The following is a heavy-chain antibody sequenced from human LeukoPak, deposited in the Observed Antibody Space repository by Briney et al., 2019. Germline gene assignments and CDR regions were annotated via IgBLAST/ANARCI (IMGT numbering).Heavy chain of an antibody. CDR3: ARRGGKNYGDYLLYYYYMDV. V-gene: IGHV1-69*05. CDR2: IIPIFGTA. J-gene: IGHJ6*03. Sequence: SVKVSCKASGGTFSSYAISWVRQAPGQGLEWMGGIIPIFGTANYAQKFQGRVTMTTDTSTSTAYMELRSLRSDDTAMYYCARRGGKNYGDYLLYYYYMDVWGKGTTVTVSS. CDR1: GGTFSSYA. D-gene: IGHD4-17*01.